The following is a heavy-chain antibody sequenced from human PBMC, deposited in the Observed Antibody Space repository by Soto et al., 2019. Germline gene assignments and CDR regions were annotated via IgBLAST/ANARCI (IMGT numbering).Heavy chain of an antibody. CDR2: ISGSGSTI. Sequence: QVQLVESGGGLVKPGGSLRLSCTAAGFTLSDYYMSWFRQAPGKGLEWVSYISGSGSTIHDADSVKGRFTISRDNAKNSLYLQMNSLRAEDTAVYYCARLGSIAAAGTPDYWGQGTLVTFFS. V-gene: IGHV3-11*01. D-gene: IGHD6-13*01. J-gene: IGHJ4*02. CDR1: GFTLSDYY. CDR3: ARLGSIAAAGTPDY.